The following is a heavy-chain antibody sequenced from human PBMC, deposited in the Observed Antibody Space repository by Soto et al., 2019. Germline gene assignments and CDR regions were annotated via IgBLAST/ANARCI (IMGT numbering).Heavy chain of an antibody. CDR2: ISGSGGST. J-gene: IGHJ5*02. D-gene: IGHD3-3*01. Sequence: GGSLRLPCATSGCTFSSCPMNWVRQAPEKGLEWVSAISGSGGSTNYADSVEGRFTISRDNSKNTLYLQMNSLRAEDTAVYCCAFGVYVDPPQPNSIVPWGQGPLVTLSS. CDR3: AFGVYVDPPQPNSIVP. V-gene: IGHV3-23*01. CDR1: GCTFSSCP.